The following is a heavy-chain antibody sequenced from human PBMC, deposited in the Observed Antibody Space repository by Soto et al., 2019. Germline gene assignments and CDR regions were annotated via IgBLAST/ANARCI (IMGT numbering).Heavy chain of an antibody. V-gene: IGHV4-31*03. Sequence: PSETLSLTCTVSGGSISSGGYYWSWIRQHPGKGLEWIGYIYYSGSTYYNPSLKSRVTISVDTSKNQFSLKLSSVTAADTAVYYCAREAVRFLEWSEDAFDIWGQGTMVTVS. CDR3: AREAVRFLEWSEDAFDI. D-gene: IGHD3-3*01. CDR1: GGSISSGGYY. J-gene: IGHJ3*02. CDR2: IYYSGST.